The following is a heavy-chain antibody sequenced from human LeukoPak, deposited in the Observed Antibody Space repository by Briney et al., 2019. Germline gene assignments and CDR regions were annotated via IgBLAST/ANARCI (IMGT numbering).Heavy chain of an antibody. V-gene: IGHV3-23*01. CDR2: ISGSGAST. D-gene: IGHD3-10*01. Sequence: GGSLRLSCVVSGFTFSDYAMSWVRQAPGKGLDWVSVISGSGASTYYADSVKGRFTISRDNSKNTLYLQTNSLRAEDTAVYYCASGVDVRGVYYYMDVWGKGTTVTVSS. CDR3: ASGVDVRGVYYYMDV. CDR1: GFTFSDYA. J-gene: IGHJ6*03.